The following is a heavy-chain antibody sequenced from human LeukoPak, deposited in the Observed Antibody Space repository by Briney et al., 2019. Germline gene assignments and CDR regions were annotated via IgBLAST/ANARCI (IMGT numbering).Heavy chain of an antibody. J-gene: IGHJ4*02. CDR2: ISGSGGAT. D-gene: IGHD3-3*01. CDR3: AKEMTDEGGVVMNFDY. Sequence: GGSLRLSCAASGFTFSSYAMSWVRQAPGKGLEWISGISGSGGATHYADSVKGRFTISRDNSRNTLYLQLNSLRVEDTAVYYCAKEMTDEGGVVMNFDYWGQGTLVTVSS. CDR1: GFTFSSYA. V-gene: IGHV3-23*01.